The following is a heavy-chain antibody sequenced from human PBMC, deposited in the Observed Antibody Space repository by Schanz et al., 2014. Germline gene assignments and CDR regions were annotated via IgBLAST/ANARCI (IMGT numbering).Heavy chain of an antibody. CDR2: ISSDGFNK. V-gene: IGHV3-30*04. D-gene: IGHD4-17*01. Sequence: QVQLVESGGGVVQPGGSLRLSCAASRFTFSTYAMHWVRQAPGKGLGWLAVISSDGFNKFYADSVKGRFTISRDNAKNTLYLQMYSLRAEDTALYYCAKDPHRDYGGKPQAFDIWGQGTMVTVSS. J-gene: IGHJ3*02. CDR3: AKDPHRDYGGKPQAFDI. CDR1: RFTFSTYA.